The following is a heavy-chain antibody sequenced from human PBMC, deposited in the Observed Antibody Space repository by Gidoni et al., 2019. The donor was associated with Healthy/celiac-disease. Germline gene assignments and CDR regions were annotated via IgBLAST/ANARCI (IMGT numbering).Heavy chain of an antibody. CDR2: ISYDGSNK. D-gene: IGHD2-2*01. CDR3: ARESRTSCYCLSLYYYGMDV. Sequence: QVQLVESGGGVVPPGRSLRLSCAASGFTFSSYAMHWVRQAPGKGLEWVAVISYDGSNKYYADSVKGRFTISRDNSKNTLYLQMNSLRAEDTAVYYCARESRTSCYCLSLYYYGMDVWGQGTTVTVSS. J-gene: IGHJ6*02. CDR1: GFTFSSYA. V-gene: IGHV3-30-3*01.